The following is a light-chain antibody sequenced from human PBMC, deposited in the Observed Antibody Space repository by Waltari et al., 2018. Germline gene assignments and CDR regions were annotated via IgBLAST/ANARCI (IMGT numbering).Light chain of an antibody. Sequence: EIAMTQSPATLYVSPGERATLSCRASQSVSNNLVWYQQKPGQAPRLLIYDASTRATDIPARFSGSGSGTEFTLTISSLQSEDSAVYYCQQYNTWLRTFGQGTKVEI. CDR1: QSVSNN. J-gene: IGKJ1*01. CDR2: DAS. CDR3: QQYNTWLRT. V-gene: IGKV3-15*01.